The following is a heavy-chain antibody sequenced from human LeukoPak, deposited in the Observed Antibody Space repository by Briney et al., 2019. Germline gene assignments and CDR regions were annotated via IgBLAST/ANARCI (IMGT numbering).Heavy chain of an antibody. CDR1: GYTFTSYG. V-gene: IGHV1-18*01. CDR2: ISAYNGNT. CDR3: ARDRSVVATTGVDY. Sequence: ASVKVSCKASGYTFTSYGISWVRQAPGQGLEWMGWISAYNGNTNYAQKLQGRVTMTTDTSTSTAYMELRSPRSDDTAVYYCARDRSVVATTGVDYWSQGTLVTVSS. D-gene: IGHD5-12*01. J-gene: IGHJ4*02.